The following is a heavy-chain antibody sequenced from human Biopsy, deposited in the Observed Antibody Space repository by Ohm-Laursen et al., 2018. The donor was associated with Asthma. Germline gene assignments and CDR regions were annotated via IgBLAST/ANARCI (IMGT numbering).Heavy chain of an antibody. V-gene: IGHV4-59*07. CDR2: IHYSGST. D-gene: IGHD2-15*01. J-gene: IGHJ4*02. CDR3: AGFCSGGNCPDH. Sequence: SDTLSLTCTVSGVSIRSYYWTWIRQPPGKGLEWIGNIHYSGSTYSNPSLKSRVTISVDTSKKQISLRLSSVIAADTAVYYCAGFCSGGNCPDHWGREPWSPSPQ. CDR1: GVSIRSYY.